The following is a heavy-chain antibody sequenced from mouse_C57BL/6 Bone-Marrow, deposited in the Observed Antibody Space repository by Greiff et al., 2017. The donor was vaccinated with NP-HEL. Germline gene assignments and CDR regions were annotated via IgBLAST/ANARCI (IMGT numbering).Heavy chain of an antibody. D-gene: IGHD1-1*01. J-gene: IGHJ2*01. CDR3: ARSRILITTVVADY. Sequence: EVKLQQSGPELVKPGASVKISCKASGYTFTDYYMNWVKQSHGKSLEWIGDINPNNGGTSYNQKFKGKATLTVDKSSSTAYMELRSLTSEDSAVYYCARSRILITTVVADYWGQGTTLTVSS. CDR2: INPNNGGT. CDR1: GYTFTDYY. V-gene: IGHV1-26*01.